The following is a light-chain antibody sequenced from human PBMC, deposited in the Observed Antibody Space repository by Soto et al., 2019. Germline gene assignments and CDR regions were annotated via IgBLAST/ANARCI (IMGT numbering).Light chain of an antibody. J-gene: IGKJ1*01. CDR2: DAS. CDR1: QTISTW. Sequence: DIQMTQSPSTLSASVGDRVTITCRASQTISTWLAWYQHKPGKAPNLLIYDASTLMSGVPSRFSGSGSGTEFTLTISTLQPEDFATYFCLQHNSYPQTFGQGTKVDI. V-gene: IGKV1-5*01. CDR3: LQHNSYPQT.